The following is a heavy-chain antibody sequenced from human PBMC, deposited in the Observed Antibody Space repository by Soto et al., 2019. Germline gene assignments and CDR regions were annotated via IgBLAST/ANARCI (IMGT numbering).Heavy chain of an antibody. D-gene: IGHD6-13*01. J-gene: IGHJ4*02. CDR3: AAGEANSRNLAPYYLDF. CDR1: GGSMSNYF. V-gene: IGHV4-59*01. CDR2: IHYSGTT. Sequence: SETLSLTCTVSGGSMSNYFWTWIRQPPGKGLEWIGYIHYSGTTSFFPSYNPSLRSRVTISEATYKNQLSLKLLSVTTAATAVYFCAAGEANSRNLAPYYLDFWGQGTLVTVSS.